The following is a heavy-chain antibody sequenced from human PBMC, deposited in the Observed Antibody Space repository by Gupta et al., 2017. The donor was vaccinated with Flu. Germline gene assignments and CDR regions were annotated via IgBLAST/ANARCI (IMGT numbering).Heavy chain of an antibody. Sequence: QVQLVESGGGLVKPGGSLRLSCAASGFNCSDYHMNWIRQAPGKGLEWVSYISRNQKTIYYADSVKGRFTISRDNAKNSLYLFVTNLRAEDTAIYYCGRYLLGTSYFDYWGQGTLLTVSS. D-gene: IGHD1-7*01. CDR1: GFNCSDYH. CDR3: GRYLLGTSYFDY. V-gene: IGHV3-11*01. J-gene: IGHJ4*02. CDR2: ISRNQKTI.